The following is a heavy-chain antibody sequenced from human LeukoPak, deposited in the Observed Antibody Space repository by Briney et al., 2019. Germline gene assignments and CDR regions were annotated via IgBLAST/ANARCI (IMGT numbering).Heavy chain of an antibody. CDR3: ARRPAITGAPFDY. V-gene: IGHV5-51*01. CDR2: LDFGGSNN. Sequence: GESLKISCQGSGFSFTNYWVGWVRQIPGKGLEWMGILDFGGSNNRYSPSFQGEVTISTDQSINTAYLQWSSLKASDTAIYYCARRPAITGAPFDYWGQGTLVTVSS. D-gene: IGHD1-14*01. J-gene: IGHJ4*02. CDR1: GFSFTNYW.